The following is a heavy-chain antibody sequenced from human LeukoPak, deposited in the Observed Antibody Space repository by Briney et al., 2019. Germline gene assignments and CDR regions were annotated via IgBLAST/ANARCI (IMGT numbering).Heavy chain of an antibody. D-gene: IGHD6-19*01. CDR3: ARDGVSSGWSSYYYYGMDV. J-gene: IGHJ6*02. CDR2: IKQDGSEK. CDR1: GFTFSSYW. Sequence: PGGSLRLSCAASGFTFSSYWMSWVRQAPGKGLEWVANIKQDGSEKYYVDSVKGRFTISRDNAKNSLYLQMNSLRAEDTAAYYCARDGVSSGWSSYYYYGMDVWGQGTTVTVSS. V-gene: IGHV3-7*03.